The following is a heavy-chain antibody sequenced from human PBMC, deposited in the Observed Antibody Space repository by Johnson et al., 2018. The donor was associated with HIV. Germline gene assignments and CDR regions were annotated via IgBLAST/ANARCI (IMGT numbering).Heavy chain of an antibody. Sequence: VQLVESGGGLVQPGGSLGLSSAASGFNISNNYMSWVRQTPGKGLEWVSTIYRGGNTYYADSVKGRFTIARDISKNTLYLQMNSLRAEDTAVYYCASGGGFYESSGFYFGAAFDSWGQGTMVTVSS. CDR3: ASGGGFYESSGFYFGAAFDS. V-gene: IGHV3-66*02. D-gene: IGHD3-22*01. CDR1: GFNISNNY. J-gene: IGHJ3*02. CDR2: IYRGGNT.